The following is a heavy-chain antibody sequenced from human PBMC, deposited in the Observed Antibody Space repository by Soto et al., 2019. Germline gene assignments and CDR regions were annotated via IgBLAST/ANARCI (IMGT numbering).Heavy chain of an antibody. J-gene: IGHJ5*02. V-gene: IGHV4-59*01. Sequence: QVQLQESGPGLVKPSETLSLTCTVSGGSISSYYWSWIRQPPGKGLEWIGYIYYSGSTNYNPCLKGRVTISVDTSKNPFSLKLSSVTAADTAVYYCARDLTRWLQSSGWFDPWGQGTLVTVSS. CDR3: ARDLTRWLQSSGWFDP. CDR2: IYYSGST. D-gene: IGHD5-12*01. CDR1: GGSISSYY.